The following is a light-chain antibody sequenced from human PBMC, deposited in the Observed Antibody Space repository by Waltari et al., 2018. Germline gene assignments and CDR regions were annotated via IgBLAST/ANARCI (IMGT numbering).Light chain of an antibody. Sequence: WYQQPPDKSPTLMVYEVIERPSGVSTRFSGSKSGNTASLTISGLQAEDEADYYCCSYAGRNIWVFGGGTKVTVL. CDR2: EVI. J-gene: IGLJ3*02. CDR3: CSYAGRNIWV. V-gene: IGLV2-23*02.